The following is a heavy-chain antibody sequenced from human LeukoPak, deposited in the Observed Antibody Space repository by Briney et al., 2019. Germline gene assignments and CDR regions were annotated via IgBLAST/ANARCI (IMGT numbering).Heavy chain of an antibody. V-gene: IGHV4-39*01. Sequence: SETLSLTCTVSGSSISSRRYYWGWIRQPPGQGLEWIGSIYNSGIMYYDPSLKSRVTISVDTSKNQFSLNLISVTAADTAVYYCARHVGRAGDEPYFDYWGQGVLVTVSS. CDR2: IYNSGIM. CDR1: GSSISSRRYY. CDR3: ARHVGRAGDEPYFDY. J-gene: IGHJ4*02. D-gene: IGHD4-17*01.